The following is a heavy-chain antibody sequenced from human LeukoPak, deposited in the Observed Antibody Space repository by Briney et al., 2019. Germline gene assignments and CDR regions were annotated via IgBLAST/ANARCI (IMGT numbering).Heavy chain of an antibody. CDR2: IVVGSNNT. D-gene: IGHD6-13*01. CDR3: AAPYSTRWFDL. CDR1: GFPLSSSA. J-gene: IGHJ5*02. V-gene: IGHV1-58*01. Sequence: SVNVSCTASGFPLSSSAVQWVRQAGRQRLEWIGWIVVGSNNTNYPQKFQERVTITRDMSTSTAYMELSSLRAENTAVYYCAAPYSTRWFDLWGRGTLVTVSS.